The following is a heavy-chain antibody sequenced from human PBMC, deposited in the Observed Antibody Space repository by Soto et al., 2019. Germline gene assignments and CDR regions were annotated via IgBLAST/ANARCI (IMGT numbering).Heavy chain of an antibody. J-gene: IGHJ6*02. Sequence: AGGSLRLSCAASGFTFSSFSMHWVRQAPGKGPVWVSRINNDGSTTRYADSVKGRFTISRDNAKNTLYLQMNSLRAEDTAVYYCASQGLYYYGLDVWGQGTTVTVSS. CDR3: ASQGLYYYGLDV. CDR2: INNDGSTT. V-gene: IGHV3-74*01. CDR1: GFTFSSFS.